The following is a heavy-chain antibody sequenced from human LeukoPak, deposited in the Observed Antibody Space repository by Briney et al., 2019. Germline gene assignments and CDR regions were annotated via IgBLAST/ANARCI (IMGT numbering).Heavy chain of an antibody. CDR3: ARGQLRPLYYYYGMDV. CDR2: ISAYNGNT. V-gene: IGHV1-18*01. J-gene: IGHJ6*02. Sequence: ASVKVSCKASGYTLTSYGISWVRQAPGQGLEWMGWISAYNGNTNYAQKLQGRVTMTTDTSTSTAYMELRSLRSDDTAVYYCARGQLRPLYYYYGMDVWGQGTTVTVSS. D-gene: IGHD3-3*01. CDR1: GYTLTSYG.